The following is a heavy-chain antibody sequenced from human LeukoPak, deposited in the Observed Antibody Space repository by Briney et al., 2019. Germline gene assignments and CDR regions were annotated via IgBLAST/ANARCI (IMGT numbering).Heavy chain of an antibody. D-gene: IGHD2-21*02. J-gene: IGHJ4*02. CDR2: ISWNSGSI. Sequence: GGSLRLSCAASGFTFDDYTMHWVRQAPGKGLEWVSGISWNSGSIGYADSVKGRFTISRDNAKNTLYLQMNSLRAEDTAVYYCARLKQGSVFFHMVLYCGGDCYLDYWGQGTLVTVSS. CDR3: ARLKQGSVFFHMVLYCGGDCYLDY. V-gene: IGHV3-9*01. CDR1: GFTFDDYT.